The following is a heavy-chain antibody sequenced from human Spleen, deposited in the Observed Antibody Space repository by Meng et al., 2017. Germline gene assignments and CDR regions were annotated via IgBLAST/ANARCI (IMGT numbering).Heavy chain of an antibody. V-gene: IGHV1-69*05. CDR3: ARKAGNCVSTTCYSLDF. CDR2: IIPIFGTA. D-gene: IGHD2-2*01. CDR1: GGTFSSYA. Sequence: QGQLVQSGAEVKKPGSSVKVSCKASGGTFSSYAISWVRQAPGQGLEWMGGIIPIFGTANYAQKFQGRVTITTDESTSTAYMELSSLRSEDTAVYFCARKAGNCVSTTCYSLDFWGQGTLVTVFS. J-gene: IGHJ4*02.